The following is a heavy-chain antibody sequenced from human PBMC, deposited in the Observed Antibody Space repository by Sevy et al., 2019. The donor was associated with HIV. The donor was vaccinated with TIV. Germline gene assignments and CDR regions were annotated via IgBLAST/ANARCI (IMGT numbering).Heavy chain of an antibody. CDR2: ISFDGSYK. CDR1: GFTFRSHA. D-gene: IGHD6-13*01. J-gene: IGHJ4*02. Sequence: GGSLRLSCAASGFTFRSHAMHWVRQAPGKGLEWVAVISFDGSYKSYGDSVKGRFTISRDDFKSTLYLQMDSLRPEDTAVYYCARDSGYSINWYPAYWGQGTLVTVSS. V-gene: IGHV3-30*03. CDR3: ARDSGYSINWYPAY.